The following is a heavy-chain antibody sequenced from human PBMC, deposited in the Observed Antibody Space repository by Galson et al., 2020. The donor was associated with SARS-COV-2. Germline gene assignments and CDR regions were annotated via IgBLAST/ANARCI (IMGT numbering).Heavy chain of an antibody. J-gene: IGHJ3*02. D-gene: IGHD3-22*01. CDR1: GGSISSGGYY. CDR2: IYYSGST. CDR3: ARASRSITMIVVVINAFDI. V-gene: IGHV4-31*03. Sequence: SETLSLTCTVSGGSISSGGYYWSWIRQHPGKGLEWIGYIYYSGSTYYNPSLKSRVTISVDTSKNQFSLKLSSVTAADTAVYYCARASRSITMIVVVINAFDIWGQGTMVTVSS.